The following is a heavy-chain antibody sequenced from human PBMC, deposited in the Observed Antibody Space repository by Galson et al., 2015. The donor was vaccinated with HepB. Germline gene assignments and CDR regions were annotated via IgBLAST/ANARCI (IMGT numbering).Heavy chain of an antibody. Sequence: CKASGYTFTSYGISWVRQAPGQGLEWMGWISAYNGNTNYAQKLQGRVTMTTDTSTSTAYMELRSLRSDDTAVYYCARGLWGSGSLEAFDIWGQGTMVTVSS. CDR2: ISAYNGNT. CDR3: ARGLWGSGSLEAFDI. V-gene: IGHV1-18*04. D-gene: IGHD3-10*01. CDR1: GYTFTSYG. J-gene: IGHJ3*02.